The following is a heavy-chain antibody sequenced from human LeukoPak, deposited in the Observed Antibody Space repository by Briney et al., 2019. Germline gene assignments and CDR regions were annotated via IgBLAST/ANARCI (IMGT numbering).Heavy chain of an antibody. Sequence: SETLSLTCTVSGDSISSYSWNWIRQPARKGLEWIGRIYPSGTTNYNPSLKRRVTMSVDTSKNQFSLRLSSVTAADTAVYYCAREKYSSSPYFDYWGQGTLVTVSS. CDR1: GDSISSYS. J-gene: IGHJ4*02. CDR2: IYPSGTT. CDR3: AREKYSSSPYFDY. D-gene: IGHD6-6*01. V-gene: IGHV4-4*07.